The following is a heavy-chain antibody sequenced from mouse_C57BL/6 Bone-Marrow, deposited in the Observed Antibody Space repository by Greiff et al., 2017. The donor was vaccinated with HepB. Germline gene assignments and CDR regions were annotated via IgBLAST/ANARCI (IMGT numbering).Heavy chain of an antibody. D-gene: IGHD1-1*01. V-gene: IGHV1-47*01. CDR1: GYTFTTYP. J-gene: IGHJ2*01. CDR3: ARGINFHYYGSSSYYFDY. Sequence: VQLQQSGAELVKPGASVKMSCKASGYTFTTYPIEWMKQNHGKSLEWIGNFHPYNDDTKYNEKFKGKATLTVEKSSSTVYLELSRLTSDDSAVYYCARGINFHYYGSSSYYFDYWGQGTTLTVSS. CDR2: FHPYNDDT.